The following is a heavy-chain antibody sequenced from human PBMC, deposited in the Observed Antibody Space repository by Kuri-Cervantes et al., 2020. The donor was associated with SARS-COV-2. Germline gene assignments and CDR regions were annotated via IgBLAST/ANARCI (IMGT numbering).Heavy chain of an antibody. D-gene: IGHD2-2*01. V-gene: IGHV1-46*01. CDR1: GYTFISYY. Sequence: SVKVPCKASGYTFISYYIHWVRQAPGQGLEWMGVINPNGGTTSYAQKFQGRVTMSRETSTCTVYMELISLRSEDTAVYYCARDSRYCSSTSCMNCFDPWGQGTLVTVSS. J-gene: IGHJ5*02. CDR2: INPNGGTT. CDR3: ARDSRYCSSTSCMNCFDP.